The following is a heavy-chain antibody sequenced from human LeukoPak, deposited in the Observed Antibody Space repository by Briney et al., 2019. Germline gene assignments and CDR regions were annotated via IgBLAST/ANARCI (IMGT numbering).Heavy chain of an antibody. Sequence: SQTLSLTCAVSGGSISSGGYSWSWIRQPPGKGLEWIGYIYHSGSTYYNPSLKSRVTISVDRSKNQFSLKLSSVTAADTAVYYCAKNEQWLDKYYFDYWGQGTLVTVSS. D-gene: IGHD6-19*01. CDR2: IYHSGST. J-gene: IGHJ4*02. CDR1: GGSISSGGYS. CDR3: AKNEQWLDKYYFDY. V-gene: IGHV4-30-2*01.